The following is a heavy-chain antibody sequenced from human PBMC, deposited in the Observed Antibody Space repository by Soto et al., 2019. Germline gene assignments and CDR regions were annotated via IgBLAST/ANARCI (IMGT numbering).Heavy chain of an antibody. V-gene: IGHV4-59*01. Sequence: SETLSLTCTVSGGSISSYYWSWIRQPPGKGLEWIGYIYYSGSTNYNPSLKSRVTISVDTSKNQFSLKLSSVTAADTAVYYCARAAREEREEDYYYYYYMDVWGKGTTVTVSS. CDR1: GGSISSYY. CDR3: ARAAREEREEDYYYYYYMDV. D-gene: IGHD6-6*01. J-gene: IGHJ6*03. CDR2: IYYSGST.